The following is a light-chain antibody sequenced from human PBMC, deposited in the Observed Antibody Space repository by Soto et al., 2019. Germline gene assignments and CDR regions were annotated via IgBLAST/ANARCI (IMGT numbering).Light chain of an antibody. CDR1: SSDVGNYNY. CDR3: AAWDASLSYV. V-gene: IGLV2-11*01. J-gene: IGLJ1*01. CDR2: DVS. Sequence: QSGLTQPRSVSGSPGQSVTISCTGTSSDVGNYNYVSWWQQHPGKAPKLMIYDVSKRPSGAPDRFSGSKPGNTASLAIPRLQSGYEADYYCAAWDASLSYVFGPVTEVT.